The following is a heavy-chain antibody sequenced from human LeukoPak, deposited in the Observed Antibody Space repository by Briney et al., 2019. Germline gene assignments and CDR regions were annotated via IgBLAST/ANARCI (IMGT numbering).Heavy chain of an antibody. CDR3: AKRGVL. CDR1: GFTFSSYA. V-gene: IGHV3-23*01. Sequence: GGSLRLSCAASGFTFSSYAMSWVRQAPGKGLEWVSTINGSGDRKYYTDSVKGRFTISRVSSENTLYLQMNSLRADDTAVYYCAKRGVLWGQGTLVTVSS. J-gene: IGHJ4*02. D-gene: IGHD2-8*01. CDR2: INGSGDRK.